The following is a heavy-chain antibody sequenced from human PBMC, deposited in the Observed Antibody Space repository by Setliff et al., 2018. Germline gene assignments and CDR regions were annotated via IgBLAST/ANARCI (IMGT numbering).Heavy chain of an antibody. D-gene: IGHD3-22*01. CDR2: KSNRGDT. Sequence: PSETLSLTCTVSGGSIGSSFWNWIRQSPGKGLEWIGYKSNRGDTNSNPSLRSRLTMSVDTSKSQFSLNLTSVTAADTAVYFCARAVDSSGYFPFWYFDIWGRGTLVTVS. J-gene: IGHJ2*01. CDR3: ARAVDSSGYFPFWYFDI. V-gene: IGHV4-59*01. CDR1: GGSIGSSF.